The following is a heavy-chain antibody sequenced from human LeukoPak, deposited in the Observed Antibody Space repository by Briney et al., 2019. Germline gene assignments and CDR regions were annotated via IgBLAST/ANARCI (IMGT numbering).Heavy chain of an antibody. Sequence: ASVKVSCKASGYTFTGYYMHWVRQAPGQGLEWMGWINPNSGGTNYAQKFQGRVTMTRDTSISTAYMELSRLRSDDTAMYYCARERYLGKNWFDPWGQGTLVTVSS. CDR3: ARERYLGKNWFDP. CDR2: INPNSGGT. CDR1: GYTFTGYY. V-gene: IGHV1-2*02. J-gene: IGHJ5*02. D-gene: IGHD3-9*01.